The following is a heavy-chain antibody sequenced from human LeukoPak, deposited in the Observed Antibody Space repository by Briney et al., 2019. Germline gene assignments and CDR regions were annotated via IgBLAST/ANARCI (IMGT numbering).Heavy chain of an antibody. J-gene: IGHJ5*02. CDR2: INHSGST. D-gene: IGHD4-17*01. Sequence: GSLRLSCAASGFTFSSYEMNWIRQPPGKGLEWIGEINHSGSTNYNPSLKSRVTISVDTSKNQFSLKLSSVTAADTAVYYCARGITVTTAWFDPWGQGTLVTVSS. V-gene: IGHV4-34*01. CDR1: GFTFSSYE. CDR3: ARGITVTTAWFDP.